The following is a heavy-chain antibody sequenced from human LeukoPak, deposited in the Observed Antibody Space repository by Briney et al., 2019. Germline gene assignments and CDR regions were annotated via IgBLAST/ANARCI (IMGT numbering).Heavy chain of an antibody. V-gene: IGHV3-53*01. Sequence: GGSLLLSCAASGFTVSSNYMSWVRQAPGKGLEWVSVIYSGGSTYYADSVKGRFTISRDNSKNTLYLQMNSLRAEDTAVYYCARGLEDYWGPFDYWGQGTLVTVSS. J-gene: IGHJ4*02. CDR3: ARGLEDYWGPFDY. D-gene: IGHD3-16*01. CDR2: IYSGGST. CDR1: GFTVSSNY.